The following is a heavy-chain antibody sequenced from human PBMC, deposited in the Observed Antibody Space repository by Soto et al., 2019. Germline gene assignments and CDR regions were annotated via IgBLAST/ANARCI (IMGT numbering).Heavy chain of an antibody. CDR3: ARERLLRFLEAKYYYYGMDV. J-gene: IGHJ6*02. D-gene: IGHD3-3*01. CDR1: GGSISSYY. Sequence: PSETLSLTXTVSGGSISSYYWSWIRQPPGKGLEWIGYIYYSGSTNYNPSLKSRVTISVDTSKNQFSLKLSSVTAADTAVYYCARERLLRFLEAKYYYYGMDVWGQGTTVTVS. V-gene: IGHV4-59*01. CDR2: IYYSGST.